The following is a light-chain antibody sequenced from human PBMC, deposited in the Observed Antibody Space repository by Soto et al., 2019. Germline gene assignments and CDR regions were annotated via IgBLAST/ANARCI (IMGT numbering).Light chain of an antibody. CDR3: GTCDSSLSDFYV. V-gene: IGLV1-51*01. Sequence: QSVLTQPPSVSAAPGQKVTISCSGSSSNIGNNYVSWYQQLPGTAPKLLIYDNNKRPSGIPDRFSGSKSGTSATLGITGLQTGDEADYYCGTCDSSLSDFYVFGTGTKVTVL. CDR2: DNN. J-gene: IGLJ1*01. CDR1: SSNIGNNY.